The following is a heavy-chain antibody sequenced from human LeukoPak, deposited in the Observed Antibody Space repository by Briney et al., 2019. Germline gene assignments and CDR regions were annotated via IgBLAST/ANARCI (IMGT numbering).Heavy chain of an antibody. Sequence: GGSLRHSCAASKFTFSSYEMNWVRQAPGKGLEWVSYISSSGSTIYYADSVKGRFTISRDNSKNTLYLQMNSLRAEDTAVYYCAKDPIVATVPNWGQGTLVTVSS. D-gene: IGHD5-12*01. CDR3: AKDPIVATVPN. V-gene: IGHV3-48*03. CDR2: ISSSGSTI. J-gene: IGHJ4*02. CDR1: KFTFSSYE.